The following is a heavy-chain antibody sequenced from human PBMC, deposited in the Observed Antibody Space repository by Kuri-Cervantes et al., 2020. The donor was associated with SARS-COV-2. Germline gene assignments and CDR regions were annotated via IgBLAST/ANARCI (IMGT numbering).Heavy chain of an antibody. CDR1: GGSISSGDYY. CDR2: TYYSGST. J-gene: IGHJ4*02. V-gene: IGHV4-30-4*08. D-gene: IGHD4-23*01. CDR3: ARDRDGDNENDY. Sequence: LRLSCTVSGGSISSGDYYWSWIRQPPGKGLEWIGYTYYSGSTYYNPSLKSRVTISVDTSKNQFSLKLSSVTAADTAVYYCARDRDGDNENDYWGQGTLVTVSS.